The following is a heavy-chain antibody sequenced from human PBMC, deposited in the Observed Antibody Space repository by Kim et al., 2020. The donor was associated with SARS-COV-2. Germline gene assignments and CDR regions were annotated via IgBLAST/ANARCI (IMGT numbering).Heavy chain of an antibody. V-gene: IGHV1-69*13. CDR1: GGTFSSYA. CDR3: ARGISSSYVAFDI. Sequence: SVKVSCKASGGTFSSYAISWVRQAPGQGLEWMGGIIPIFGTANYAQKFQGRVTITADESTSTAYMELSSLRSEDTAVYYCARGISSSYVAFDIWGQGTMVTVSS. D-gene: IGHD6-13*01. CDR2: IIPIFGTA. J-gene: IGHJ3*02.